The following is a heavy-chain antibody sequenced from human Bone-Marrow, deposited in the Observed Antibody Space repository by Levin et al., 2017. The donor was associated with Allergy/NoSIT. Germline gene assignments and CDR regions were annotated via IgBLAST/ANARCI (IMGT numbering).Heavy chain of an antibody. CDR2: TNAGNGNT. V-gene: IGHV1-3*01. Sequence: ASVKVSCKTSGYSFTTYAMHWVRQAPGQGLEWMGWTNAGNGNTKYSQKFQDRVTITRDTSASTAYLELSSLRPEDTAVYYCGRERGGCNGDGGYCDFDYWGQGTLVTVSS. J-gene: IGHJ4*02. CDR3: GRERGGCNGDGGYCDFDY. D-gene: IGHD1-26*01. CDR1: GYSFTTYA.